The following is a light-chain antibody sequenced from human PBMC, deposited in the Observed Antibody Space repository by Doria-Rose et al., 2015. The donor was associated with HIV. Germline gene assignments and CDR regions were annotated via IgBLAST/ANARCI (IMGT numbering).Light chain of an antibody. J-gene: IGKJ3*01. CDR1: QSLLYTSRHY. V-gene: IGKV4-1*01. Sequence: DIRVTQSPESLGMSLGERATLNSKSNQSLLYTSRHYLAWYQQKPGQPPKLLIYWASTRQSGVPARFSGSGSGTDFTLTISSLEAEDVAVYYCQQYYDTPSFGPGTTVDIK. CDR3: QQYYDTPS. CDR2: WAS.